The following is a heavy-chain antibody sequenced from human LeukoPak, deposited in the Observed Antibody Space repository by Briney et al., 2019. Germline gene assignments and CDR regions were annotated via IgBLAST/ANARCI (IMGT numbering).Heavy chain of an antibody. D-gene: IGHD4-17*01. Sequence: SETLSLTCTVSGGSISTTNYYWGWIRQPPGRDLEWIGSIYSSGNTYYNPSLKSRVTISVDTSKNQFSLKLSSVTAADTAVYYCASWGRGDYYTRYWFDPWGQGTLVTVSS. CDR1: GGSISTTNYY. V-gene: IGHV4-39*07. CDR2: IYSSGNT. J-gene: IGHJ5*02. CDR3: ASWGRGDYYTRYWFDP.